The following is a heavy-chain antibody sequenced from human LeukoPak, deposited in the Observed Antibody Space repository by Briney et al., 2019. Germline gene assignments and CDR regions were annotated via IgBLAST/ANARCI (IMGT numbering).Heavy chain of an antibody. J-gene: IGHJ4*02. CDR1: GFIFSSYS. CDR2: ISGGGGNI. CDR3: ASNYGG. V-gene: IGHV3-48*04. D-gene: IGHD4-11*01. Sequence: PGGSLRLSCAASGFIFSSYSMNWVRQAPGKGLEWISYISGGGGNIHYADSVDGRFTISRDNAKNSLSLQMNSLRAEDTAVYYCASNYGGWGQGTLVTVSS.